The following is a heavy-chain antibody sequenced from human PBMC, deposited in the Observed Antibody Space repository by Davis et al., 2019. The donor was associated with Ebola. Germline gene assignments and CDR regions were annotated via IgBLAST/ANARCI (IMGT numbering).Heavy chain of an antibody. CDR2: IVVGSGNT. Sequence: AASVKVSCKASGFTFTSSAVQWVRQARGQRLEWIGWIVVGSGNTNYAQKFQERVTITRDMSTSTAYMELSSLRSEDTAVYYCARDPKDYDILTGYGRYYGMDVWGKGTTVTVSS. V-gene: IGHV1-58*01. CDR1: GFTFTSSA. D-gene: IGHD3-9*01. CDR3: ARDPKDYDILTGYGRYYGMDV. J-gene: IGHJ6*04.